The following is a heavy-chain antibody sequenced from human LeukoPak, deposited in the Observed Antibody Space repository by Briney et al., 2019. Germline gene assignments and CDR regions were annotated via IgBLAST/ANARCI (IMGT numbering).Heavy chain of an antibody. CDR3: ARDKGGNYFDY. CDR2: ISYDGSNK. V-gene: IGHV3-30*04. CDR1: GFTFSSYA. Sequence: GGSLRLSCAASGFTFSSYAMHWVRQAPGKGLEWVAVISYDGSNKYYADSVKGRFTISRDNSKNTLYLQMNSLRAEDTAVYYCARDKGGNYFDYWGQGTPVTVSS. D-gene: IGHD1-26*01. J-gene: IGHJ4*02.